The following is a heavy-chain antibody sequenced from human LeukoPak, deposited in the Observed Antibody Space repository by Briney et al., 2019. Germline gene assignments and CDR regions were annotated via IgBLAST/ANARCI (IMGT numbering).Heavy chain of an antibody. CDR3: AKDFSCSGGSCYSAEYFQH. CDR2: LSRNYNCI. CDR1: GFTFSTYT. V-gene: IGHV3-23*01. D-gene: IGHD2-15*01. J-gene: IGHJ1*01. Sequence: GGSLRLSCAASGFTFSTYTMSWVRQAPGKGLEWVSSLSRNYNCIYYADSVKGRFTISRDNSKNTLYLQMNSLRAEDTAVYYCAKDFSCSGGSCYSAEYFQHWGQGTLVTVSS.